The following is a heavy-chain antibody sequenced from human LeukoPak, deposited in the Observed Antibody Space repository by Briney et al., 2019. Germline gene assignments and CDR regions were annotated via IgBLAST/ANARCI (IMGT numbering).Heavy chain of an antibody. CDR3: ARGIDYYDSRGYYYGARASAFDI. CDR1: AYTFTAFY. V-gene: IGHV1-18*04. J-gene: IGHJ3*02. Sequence: ASVKVSCKASAYTFTAFYMHWVRQAPGQGLEWMGWISAYNGNTNYAQKLQGRVTMTTDTSTSTAYMELRSLRSDDTAVYYCARGIDYYDSRGYYYGARASAFDIWGQGTMVTVSS. D-gene: IGHD3-22*01. CDR2: ISAYNGNT.